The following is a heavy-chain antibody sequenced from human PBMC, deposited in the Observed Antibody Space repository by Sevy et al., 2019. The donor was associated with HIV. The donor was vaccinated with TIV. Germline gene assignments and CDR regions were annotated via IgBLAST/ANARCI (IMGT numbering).Heavy chain of an antibody. CDR2: ISSGGTTM. CDR1: RFTFSDYY. D-gene: IGHD1-1*01. CDR3: ARVRYNYGSYYFDY. J-gene: IGHJ4*02. V-gene: IGHV3-11*01. Sequence: GGSLRLSCAAPRFTFSDYYMSWIRQAPGKGLEWVSYISSGGTTMYYADSLKGRFTISRDNAKNSLYLQMNSLRAEDTAVYYCARVRYNYGSYYFDYWGQGTLVTVSS.